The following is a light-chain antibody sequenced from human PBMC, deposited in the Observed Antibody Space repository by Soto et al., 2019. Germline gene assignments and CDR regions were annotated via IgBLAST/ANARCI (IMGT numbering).Light chain of an antibody. J-gene: IGKJ5*01. CDR1: QVVTSNS. Sequence: EVVLTQSPVTVSLSPGERATLSCRASQVVTSNSIACYHHRPGQAPSLLIYGASNRATGNPDRFSGSGSGTHFTLTISRLEPEDFAVYYCQHFGGTTCTLGQGTRLEIK. V-gene: IGKV3-20*01. CDR2: GAS. CDR3: QHFGGTTCT.